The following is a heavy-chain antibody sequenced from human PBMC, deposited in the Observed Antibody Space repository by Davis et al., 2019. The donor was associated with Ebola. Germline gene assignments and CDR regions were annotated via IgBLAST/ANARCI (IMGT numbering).Heavy chain of an antibody. Sequence: GGSLRLSCAASGFTFSSYAMSWVRQAPGKGLEWVSAISGSGGSTYYADSVKGRFTIPRDNSKNTLYLQMNSLRAEDTAVYYCAKEYLSEYSSSSSAFDIWGQGTMVTVSS. V-gene: IGHV3-23*01. CDR3: AKEYLSEYSSSSSAFDI. CDR1: GFTFSSYA. CDR2: ISGSGGST. D-gene: IGHD6-6*01. J-gene: IGHJ3*02.